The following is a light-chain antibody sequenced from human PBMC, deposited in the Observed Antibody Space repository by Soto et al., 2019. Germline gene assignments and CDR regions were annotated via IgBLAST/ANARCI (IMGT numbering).Light chain of an antibody. CDR2: DAS. CDR3: QQYNILST. J-gene: IGKJ1*01. V-gene: IGKV1-5*01. Sequence: DIQMTQSPSTLSASVGDRVTITCRASQSIRYWVAWYQHKPGKAPKLLIYDASTLESGVPTRFSGSASGTEFTLTISSLHPDDFATYYCQQYNILSTFGQGTKVEI. CDR1: QSIRYW.